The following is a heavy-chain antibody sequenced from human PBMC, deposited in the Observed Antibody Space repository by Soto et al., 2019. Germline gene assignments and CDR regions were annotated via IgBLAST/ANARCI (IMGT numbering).Heavy chain of an antibody. CDR2: VSASGLNT. J-gene: IGHJ4*02. V-gene: IGHV3-23*01. Sequence: EVQLLESGGKLVQPGGSLTLSCAASGFTFSTYAMAWVRQAPGKGLEWVSGVSASGLNTDYADPVKGRFYISRDNSKNTVTMLMNCLRAEDTALYYCAQDRPRRTSGYFFEYWGQGTPVTVSS. CDR1: GFTFSTYA. D-gene: IGHD1-1*01. CDR3: AQDRPRRTSGYFFEY.